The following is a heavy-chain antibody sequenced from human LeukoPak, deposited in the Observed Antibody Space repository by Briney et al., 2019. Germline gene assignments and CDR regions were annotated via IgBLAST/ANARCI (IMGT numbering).Heavy chain of an antibody. CDR2: IYYSGST. D-gene: IGHD4-23*01. V-gene: IGHV4-39*07. Sequence: NPSETLSLTCTVSGGSISSSSYYWGRIRQPPGKGLEWIGSIYYSGSTYYNPSLKSRITISVDTSKNQFSLKLSSVTAADTAVYYCARDRTYGGNSGVDYWGQGTLVTVSS. J-gene: IGHJ4*02. CDR3: ARDRTYGGNSGVDY. CDR1: GGSISSSSYY.